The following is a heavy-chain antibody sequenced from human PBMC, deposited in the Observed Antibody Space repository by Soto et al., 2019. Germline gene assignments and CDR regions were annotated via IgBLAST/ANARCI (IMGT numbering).Heavy chain of an antibody. CDR2: IYYSGST. Sequence: PSETLSLTCTVSGGSISSGGYYWSWIRQHPGKGLEWIGYIYYSGSTYYNPSLKSRVTISVDTSKNQFSLKLSSVTAADTAVYFCAKVVYYDGSRHNAIVIWGPGTMVTVSS. V-gene: IGHV4-31*03. J-gene: IGHJ3*02. D-gene: IGHD3-22*01. CDR3: AKVVYYDGSRHNAIVI. CDR1: GGSISSGGYY.